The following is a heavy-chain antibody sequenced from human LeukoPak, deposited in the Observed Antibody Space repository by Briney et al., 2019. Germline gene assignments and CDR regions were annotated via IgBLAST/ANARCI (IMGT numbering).Heavy chain of an antibody. CDR3: AKDGTYYYDSSGYWGYFDY. J-gene: IGHJ4*02. V-gene: IGHV3-9*01. CDR1: GFTFDDYA. Sequence: GGSLRLSCAASGFTFDDYAMHWVRQAPGKGLEWVSGISWNSGSIGYADSVKGRFTISRDNAKNSLYLQMNSLRAEDTALYYCAKDGTYYYDSSGYWGYFDYWGQGTLVTVSS. D-gene: IGHD3-22*01. CDR2: ISWNSGSI.